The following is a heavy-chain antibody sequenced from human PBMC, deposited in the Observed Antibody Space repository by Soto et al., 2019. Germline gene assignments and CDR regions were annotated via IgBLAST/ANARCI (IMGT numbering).Heavy chain of an antibody. CDR2: ISAYNGNT. J-gene: IGHJ4*02. D-gene: IGHD3-22*01. CDR1: GYTFTSYG. V-gene: IGHV1-18*01. CDR3: ARESTMIVPSRALDY. Sequence: ASVKVSCKASGYTFTSYGISWVRQAPGQGLEWMGWISAYNGNTNYAQKLQGRVTMTTDTSTSTAYMELRSLRSDDTAVYYCARESTMIVPSRALDYWGQGTLVTVSS.